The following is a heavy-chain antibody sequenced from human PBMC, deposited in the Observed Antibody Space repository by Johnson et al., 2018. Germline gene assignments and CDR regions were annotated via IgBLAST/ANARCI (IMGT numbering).Heavy chain of an antibody. CDR3: ARTPQPTRDYYYYYMDV. CDR1: GYSFTSYW. CDR2: IYPGDSDT. D-gene: IGHD1-1*01. Sequence: EVQLVESGAEVKKPGESLKISCKGSGYSFTSYWIGWVRQMPGKGLEWMGIIYPGDSDTRYSPSFQGQVTISADKSISPAYLRWSSLKASDTAMYYCARTPQPTRDYYYYYMDVWGKGTTVTVSS. J-gene: IGHJ6*03. V-gene: IGHV5-51*03.